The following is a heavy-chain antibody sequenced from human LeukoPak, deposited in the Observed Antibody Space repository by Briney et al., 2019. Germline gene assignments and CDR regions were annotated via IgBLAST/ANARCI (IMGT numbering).Heavy chain of an antibody. J-gene: IGHJ5*02. V-gene: IGHV1-18*01. Sequence: ASVKVSCKASGYTFTSYGISWVRQAPGQGLEWMGWISAYNGNTNYAQKLQGRVTMTTDTSTSTAYMELRGLRSDDTAVYYCARVTHYDILTGYLNWFDPWGQGTLVTVSS. CDR3: ARVTHYDILTGYLNWFDP. CDR2: ISAYNGNT. CDR1: GYTFTSYG. D-gene: IGHD3-9*01.